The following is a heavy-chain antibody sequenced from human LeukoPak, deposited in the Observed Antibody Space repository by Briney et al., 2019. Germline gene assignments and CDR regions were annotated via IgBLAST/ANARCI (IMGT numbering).Heavy chain of an antibody. CDR3: AELGITMIGGV. CDR2: ISSSSSII. J-gene: IGHJ6*04. V-gene: IGHV3-48*01. Sequence: PGGSLRLSCAASGFTFSSYAMSWVRQAPGKGLEWVSYISSSSSIIYYADSVKGRFTISRDNPKNSLYLQMNSLRAEDTAVYYCAELGITMIGGVWGKGATVTISS. D-gene: IGHD3-10*02. CDR1: GFTFSSYA.